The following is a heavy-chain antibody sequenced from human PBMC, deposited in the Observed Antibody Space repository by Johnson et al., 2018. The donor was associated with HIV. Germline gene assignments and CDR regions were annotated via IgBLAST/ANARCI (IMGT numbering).Heavy chain of an antibody. V-gene: IGHV3-48*04. J-gene: IGHJ3*02. CDR2: ISGSGRSI. Sequence: MLLVESGGGVVQPGRSLRLSCAASGFTFSSYAMHWVRQAPGKGLEWVSYISGSGRSIYYADSLKGRFSISRDNAKNSLYLQMNSLRAEDTAVYFCAKDLRTVKAFDIWGQGTMVTVSS. D-gene: IGHD4-17*01. CDR1: GFTFSSYA. CDR3: AKDLRTVKAFDI.